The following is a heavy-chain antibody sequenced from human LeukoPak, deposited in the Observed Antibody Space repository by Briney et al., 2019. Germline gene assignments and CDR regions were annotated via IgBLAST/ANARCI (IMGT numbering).Heavy chain of an antibody. J-gene: IGHJ4*02. CDR1: GGSISRGSYY. CDR2: IYNSGST. D-gene: IGHD3-10*01. Sequence: SETLSLTCIASGGSISRGSYYWNWIRQPAGKGLEWMGRIYNSGSTNYNPSLKSRVTISTDMSKNQFSLNLSSVTAADTAVYYCARQTFGALYFDSWGQGTLVTVSS. V-gene: IGHV4-61*02. CDR3: ARQTFGALYFDS.